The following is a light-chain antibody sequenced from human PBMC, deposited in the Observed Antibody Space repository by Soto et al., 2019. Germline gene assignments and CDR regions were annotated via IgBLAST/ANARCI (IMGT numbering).Light chain of an antibody. CDR3: SSYTITSSPV. CDR1: SSDVGGYDF. CDR2: EVT. J-gene: IGLJ1*01. Sequence: QPVLTQPASVSGSPGQSITISCTGTSSDVGGYDFVSWYRQYPGQAPKILIYEVTHRPSGVPDRFSGPKSGNTASLTISGLQADDEADYYCSSYTITSSPVFGPGTKLTVL. V-gene: IGLV2-14*01.